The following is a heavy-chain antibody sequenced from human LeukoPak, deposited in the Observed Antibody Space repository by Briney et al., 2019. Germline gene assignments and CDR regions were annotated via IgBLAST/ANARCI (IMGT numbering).Heavy chain of an antibody. CDR2: IYPGDSES. Sequence: KPGESLTISCKGSGYSFTSYWIGWVRQMPGTGLEWMGIIYPGDSESRYSPSFQGQVTISADKSISTAYLQWSSLKASDTAMYFFARHRTPYGIAAPFDYWGQGTLVTASS. CDR3: ARHRTPYGIAAPFDY. J-gene: IGHJ4*02. D-gene: IGHD6-13*01. CDR1: GYSFTSYW. V-gene: IGHV5-51*01.